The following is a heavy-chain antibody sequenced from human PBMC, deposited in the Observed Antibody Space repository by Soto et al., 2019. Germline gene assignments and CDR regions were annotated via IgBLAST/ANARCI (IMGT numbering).Heavy chain of an antibody. CDR3: SGAESPDTAYFSLY. CDR1: GFTLSDHY. V-gene: IGHV3-72*01. CDR2: SRDKAQGYST. J-gene: IGHJ4*02. D-gene: IGHD1-26*01. Sequence: GGSLRLSCAGSGFTLSDHYIDWVRQAPGNGLEWVGRSRDKAQGYSTAYAASVKGRFTTSRDESKNSVYLQMNSLNIEDSAVYYCSGAESPDTAYFSLYWGQGTPVTVSS.